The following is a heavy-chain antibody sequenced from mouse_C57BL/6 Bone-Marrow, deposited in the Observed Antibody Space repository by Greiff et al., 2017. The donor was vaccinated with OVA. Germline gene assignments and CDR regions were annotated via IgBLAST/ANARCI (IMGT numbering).Heavy chain of an antibody. CDR3: AREGSNYVDY. V-gene: IGHV1-42*01. CDR2: INPSTGGT. Sequence: VQLQQSGPELVKPGASVKISCKASGYSFTGYYMNWVKQSPEKSLEWIGEINPSTGGTPYNQKFKAKATLTVDKSSSTAYMQLKSLTSEDSAVYYCAREGSNYVDYWGQGTTLTVSS. CDR1: GYSFTGYY. D-gene: IGHD5-1*01. J-gene: IGHJ2*01.